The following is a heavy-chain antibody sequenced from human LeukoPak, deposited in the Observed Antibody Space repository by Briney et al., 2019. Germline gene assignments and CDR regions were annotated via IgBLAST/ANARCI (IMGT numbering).Heavy chain of an antibody. CDR3: ARISSSYDYDY. J-gene: IGHJ4*02. CDR1: GFTFRSYG. Sequence: GESLRLSCAASGFTFRSYGMHWVRQAAGEVREYVAASRSTGGSTSYANSVKGRFTSSRDNSKNTLYLQMASLRAEDMAVYYCARISSSYDYDYWGQGTLVTVSS. V-gene: IGHV3-64*01. D-gene: IGHD6-6*01. CDR2: SRSTGGST.